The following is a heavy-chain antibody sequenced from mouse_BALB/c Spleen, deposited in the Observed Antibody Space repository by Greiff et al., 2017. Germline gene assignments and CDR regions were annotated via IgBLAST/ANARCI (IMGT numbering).Heavy chain of an antibody. CDR3: ATGEIYYAMDY. J-gene: IGHJ4*01. V-gene: IGHV1-4*02. Sequence: QVQLQQSAAELARPGASVKLSCKASGYTFTSYTMHWVKQRPGQGLEWIGYINPSSGYTEYNQKFKDKTTLTADKSSSTAYMQLSSLTSDDSAVYYCATGEIYYAMDYWGQGTSVTVSS. CDR1: GYTFTSYT. CDR2: INPSSGYT.